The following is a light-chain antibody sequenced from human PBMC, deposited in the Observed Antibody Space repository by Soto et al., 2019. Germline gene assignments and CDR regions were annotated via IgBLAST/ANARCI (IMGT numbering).Light chain of an antibody. CDR2: AAS. V-gene: IGKV1-39*01. CDR1: QSISIR. Sequence: DIQMTQSPSSLSASVGARVTITCRASQSISIRLNWYQQKPGKAPKLLIYAASSLQSGVPSRFSGSGSGTDFTLAISSLQPEDSATYYCQQSYSTRRTFGHGTKLEIK. CDR3: QQSYSTRRT. J-gene: IGKJ2*01.